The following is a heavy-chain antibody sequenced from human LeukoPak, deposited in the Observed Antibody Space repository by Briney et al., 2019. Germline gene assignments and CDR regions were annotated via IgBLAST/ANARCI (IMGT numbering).Heavy chain of an antibody. J-gene: IGHJ2*01. V-gene: IGHV4-61*01. CDR2: IYYSGST. Sequence: SETLSLTCTVSGGSVGSGSYYWSWIRQPPGKGLEWIGYIYYSGSTNYNPSLKSRVTISVDTSKNQFSLKLSSVTAADTAVYYCARASYGDYGPPWYFDLWGRGTLVTVSS. CDR1: GGSVGSGSYY. D-gene: IGHD4-17*01. CDR3: ARASYGDYGPPWYFDL.